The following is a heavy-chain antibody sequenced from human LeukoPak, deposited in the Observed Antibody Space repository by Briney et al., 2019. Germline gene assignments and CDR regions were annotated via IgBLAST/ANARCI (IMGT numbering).Heavy chain of an antibody. V-gene: IGHV3-48*03. J-gene: IGHJ4*02. CDR2: ISSSGSTI. CDR3: TREYSGSYYRAFDY. D-gene: IGHD1-26*01. Sequence: PGGSLRLSCAASGFTFSSYEMNWVRQAPGKGREWVSYISSSGSTIYYADSVKGRFTISRDNAKNSLYLQMNNLRAEDTAVYYCTREYSGSYYRAFDYWGQGTLVTVSS. CDR1: GFTFSSYE.